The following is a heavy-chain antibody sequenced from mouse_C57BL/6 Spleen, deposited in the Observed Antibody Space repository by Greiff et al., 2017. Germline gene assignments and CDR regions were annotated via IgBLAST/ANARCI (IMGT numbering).Heavy chain of an antibody. CDR2: IYPGDGDT. CDR3: ARGYGSSYSYFDY. Sequence: LVEPGASVKISCKASGYAFSSSWMNWVKQRPGKGLEWIGRIYPGDGDTNYNGKFKGKATLTADKSSSTAYMQLSSLTSEDSAVYFCARGYGSSYSYFDYWGQGTTLTVSS. D-gene: IGHD1-1*01. CDR1: GYAFSSSW. V-gene: IGHV1-82*01. J-gene: IGHJ2*01.